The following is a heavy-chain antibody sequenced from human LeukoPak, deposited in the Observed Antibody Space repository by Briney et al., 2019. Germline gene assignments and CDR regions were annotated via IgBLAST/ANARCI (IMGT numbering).Heavy chain of an antibody. Sequence: SETLSLTCGVYGGSFSGYYWSWIRQPPGKGLEWIGEINHSGSTNYNPSLKSRVTISVDTSKNQFSLKLSSVTAADTAVYYCARGSGSYSFDYWGQGTLVTVSS. CDR2: INHSGST. V-gene: IGHV4-34*01. CDR1: GGSFSGYY. CDR3: ARGSGSYSFDY. D-gene: IGHD1-26*01. J-gene: IGHJ4*02.